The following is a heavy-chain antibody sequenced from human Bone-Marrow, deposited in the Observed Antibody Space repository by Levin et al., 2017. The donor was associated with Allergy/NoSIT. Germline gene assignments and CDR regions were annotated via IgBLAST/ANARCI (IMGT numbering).Heavy chain of an antibody. CDR1: GGSTSSYY. Sequence: GSLRLSCTVSGGSTSSYYWSWIRQPPGKGLEWIGYIYYSGSTNYNPSLKSRVTISVDTSKNQFSLKLSSVTAADTAVYYCARSLEWLLSFDYWGQGTLVTVSS. CDR3: ARSLEWLLSFDY. V-gene: IGHV4-59*01. D-gene: IGHD3-3*01. J-gene: IGHJ4*02. CDR2: IYYSGST.